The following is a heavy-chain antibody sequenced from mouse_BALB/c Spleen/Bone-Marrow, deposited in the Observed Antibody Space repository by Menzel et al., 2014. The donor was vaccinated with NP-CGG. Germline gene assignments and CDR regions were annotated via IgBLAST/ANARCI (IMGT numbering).Heavy chain of an antibody. D-gene: IGHD2-1*01. Sequence: EVKLMESGGGLVKPGGSLKLSCAASGFTFSSYGMSWVRQTPEKRLEWVATISGGGSYTYYPDRVKGRFTISRDNAKNTLYLQMSSLRSEDTAMYYCARQNGNYGYYYAMDYWGQGTSVTVSS. V-gene: IGHV5-9-2*01. CDR1: GFTFSSYG. CDR3: ARQNGNYGYYYAMDY. J-gene: IGHJ4*01. CDR2: ISGGGSYT.